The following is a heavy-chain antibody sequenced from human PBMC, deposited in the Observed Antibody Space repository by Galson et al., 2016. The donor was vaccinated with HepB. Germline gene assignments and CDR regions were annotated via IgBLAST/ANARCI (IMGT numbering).Heavy chain of an antibody. Sequence: SVKVSCKASGGTFNDYAVSWVRQAPGQGLEWMGAIIPVFGTTKYAQNFQGRVTITADESTNTAYMEVSSLRSEDTAVYYCARPDYYGSSPPHIYGMDVWGQGTTVTVSS. J-gene: IGHJ6*02. V-gene: IGHV1-69*13. D-gene: IGHD3-10*01. CDR2: IIPVFGTT. CDR3: ARPDYYGSSPPHIYGMDV. CDR1: GGTFNDYA.